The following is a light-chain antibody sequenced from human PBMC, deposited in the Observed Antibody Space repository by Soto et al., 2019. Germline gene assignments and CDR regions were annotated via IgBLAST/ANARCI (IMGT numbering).Light chain of an antibody. CDR1: SSNIGSNS. V-gene: IGLV1-44*01. Sequence: QSVLTQPPSASGTPGQRVYISCSGSSSNIGSNSVNWYQQLPGTAPKLLIYSNNQWPSGVPDRISGSKSGTSASLAISGLQSEDEADYYCAAWDDSLNGPVFGTGTKLTVL. J-gene: IGLJ1*01. CDR2: SNN. CDR3: AAWDDSLNGPV.